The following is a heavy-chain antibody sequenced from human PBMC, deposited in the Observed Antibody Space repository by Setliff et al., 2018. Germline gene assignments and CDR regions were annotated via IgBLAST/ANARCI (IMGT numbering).Heavy chain of an antibody. CDR2: ISWNSGSI. V-gene: IGHV3-9*01. Sequence: GGSLRLSCAASGFTFDDYAMHWVRQAPGKGLEWVSGISWNSGSIGYADSVKGRFTTSRDNAKNSLYLQMNSLRAEDTALYYCAKDRGFWDAFDIWGQGTMVTVSS. J-gene: IGHJ3*02. CDR1: GFTFDDYA. D-gene: IGHD3-10*01. CDR3: AKDRGFWDAFDI.